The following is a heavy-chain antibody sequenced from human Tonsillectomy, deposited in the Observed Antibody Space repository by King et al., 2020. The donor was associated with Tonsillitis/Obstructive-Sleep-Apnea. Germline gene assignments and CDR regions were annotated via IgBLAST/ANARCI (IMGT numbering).Heavy chain of an antibody. CDR3: EKVMNAIMARGADLDV. V-gene: IGHV3-9*01. Sequence: VQLVESGGGLVKPGRSLRLSCAASGFTFDDYAMHWVRQAPGKGLEWVSGIRWNSGSIGYEDSVKGRFTISRANAKNYLYLQLKSLRAEDKALYDCEKVMNAIMARGADLDVGGKGTTVTVSS. J-gene: IGHJ6*04. CDR2: IRWNSGSI. D-gene: IGHD2-8*01. CDR1: GFTFDDYA.